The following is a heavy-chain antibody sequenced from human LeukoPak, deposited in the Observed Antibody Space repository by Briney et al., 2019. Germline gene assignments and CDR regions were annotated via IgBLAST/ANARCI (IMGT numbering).Heavy chain of an antibody. J-gene: IGHJ4*02. CDR3: ARDHVYWGADY. CDR1: GFTFHNYA. CDR2: TSGDGIIT. D-gene: IGHD5/OR15-5a*01. V-gene: IGHV3-43*02. Sequence: RESLRLSCAASGFTFHNYAIHWVRQAPGKGLEWVSLTSGDGIITYVADSVKGRFTISRDNSKSPLFLQMNSLRTEDTALYYCARDHVYWGADYWGQGTLVTVSS.